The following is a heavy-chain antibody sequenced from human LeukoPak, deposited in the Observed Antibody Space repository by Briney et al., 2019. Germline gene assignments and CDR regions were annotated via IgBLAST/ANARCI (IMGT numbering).Heavy chain of an antibody. D-gene: IGHD3-9*01. V-gene: IGHV3-7*01. CDR2: IRGDGSRT. CDR1: GFTFSSYE. CDR3: ARDRGYDLLTGYNDAFDI. J-gene: IGHJ3*02. Sequence: GGSLRLSCAASGFTFSSYEMNWVRQAPGKGLEWVANIRGDGSRTYYVDSAKGRFTISRDNAKNSLYLQMNSLRAEDTAVYYCARDRGYDLLTGYNDAFDIWGQGTMVTVSS.